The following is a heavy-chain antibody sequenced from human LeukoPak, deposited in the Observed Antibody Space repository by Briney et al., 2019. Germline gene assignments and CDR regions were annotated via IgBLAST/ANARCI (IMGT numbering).Heavy chain of an antibody. J-gene: IGHJ4*02. CDR2: IWYDGSNK. CDR3: AKGPRFWSGYYTPEYYFDY. Sequence: GGSLRLSCAASGFTFSSYGMHWVRQAPGKGLEWVAVIWYDGSNKYYADSVKGRFTISRDNSKNTLYLQMNSLRAEDTAVYYCAKGPRFWSGYYTPEYYFDYWGQGTLVTVSS. V-gene: IGHV3-33*06. CDR1: GFTFSSYG. D-gene: IGHD3-3*01.